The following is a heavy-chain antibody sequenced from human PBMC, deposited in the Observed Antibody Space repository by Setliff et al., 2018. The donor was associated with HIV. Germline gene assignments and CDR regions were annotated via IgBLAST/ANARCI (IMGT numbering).Heavy chain of an antibody. CDR2: ISAYNGNT. V-gene: IGHV1-18*04. CDR3: ARSFLGVRGYPTPSWYFDL. Sequence: ASVKVSCKASGYTFTGYYMHWVRQAPGQGLEWMGWISAYNGNTNYAQKLQGRVTTTTDTSASTAYMELRSLRSEDTAVYYCARSFLGVRGYPTPSWYFDLWGRGTLVTVSS. J-gene: IGHJ2*01. D-gene: IGHD3-22*01. CDR1: GYTFTGYY.